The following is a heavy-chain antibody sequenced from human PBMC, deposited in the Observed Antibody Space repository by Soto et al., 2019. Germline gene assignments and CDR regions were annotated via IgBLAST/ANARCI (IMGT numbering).Heavy chain of an antibody. V-gene: IGHV1-46*01. Sequence: QVQLVQSGAEVKKPGASVKVSCKASGYTFTSYYMHWVRQAPGQGLEWMGIINPSGASTIYDQKYPGGVTMTRDTSTSTVYREMSSLRSEDTAVDYCARVRSWSCFDYWGQGTLVTVSS. D-gene: IGHD6-13*01. J-gene: IGHJ4*02. CDR2: INPSGAST. CDR3: ARVRSWSCFDY. CDR1: GYTFTSYY.